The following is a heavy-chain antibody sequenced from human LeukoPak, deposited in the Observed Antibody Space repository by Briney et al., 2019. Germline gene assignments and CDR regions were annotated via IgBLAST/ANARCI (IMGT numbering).Heavy chain of an antibody. CDR2: IYYSGST. D-gene: IGHD6-13*01. J-gene: IGHJ5*02. CDR1: GGSISSYY. V-gene: IGHV4-59*08. CDR3: ARAAEAKAWFGP. Sequence: PSETLSLTCTVSGGSISSYYWSWIRQPPGKGLEWIGYIYYSGSTNYNPSLKSRVTISVDTSKNQFSLKLSSVTAADTAVYYCARAAEAKAWFGPWGQGTLVTVSS.